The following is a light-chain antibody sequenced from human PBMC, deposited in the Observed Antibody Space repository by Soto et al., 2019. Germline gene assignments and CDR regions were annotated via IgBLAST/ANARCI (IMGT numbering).Light chain of an antibody. CDR3: QQYVTSPRT. CDR1: QSVSSSN. Sequence: EIVLTQSPGTLSLSPGERATLSCRASQSVSSSNLAWYQQRPGQAPRLLIFGASSRATGIPDRFSGSGSGTDFTLTISRLEPEDFAVYYCQQYVTSPRTFGQGTKVEI. J-gene: IGKJ1*01. CDR2: GAS. V-gene: IGKV3-20*01.